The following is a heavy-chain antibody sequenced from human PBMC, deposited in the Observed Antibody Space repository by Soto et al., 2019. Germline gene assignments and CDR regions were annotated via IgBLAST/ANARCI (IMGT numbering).Heavy chain of an antibody. Sequence: GGSPRLSCAASGFTVSSNYMSWVRQAPGKGLEWVSVIYSGGSTYYADSVKGRFTISRHNSKNTLYLQMNSLRAEDTAVYYCARIDIVATIALDAFDIWGQGTMVTVSS. CDR1: GFTVSSNY. D-gene: IGHD5-12*01. J-gene: IGHJ3*02. CDR2: IYSGGST. CDR3: ARIDIVATIALDAFDI. V-gene: IGHV3-53*04.